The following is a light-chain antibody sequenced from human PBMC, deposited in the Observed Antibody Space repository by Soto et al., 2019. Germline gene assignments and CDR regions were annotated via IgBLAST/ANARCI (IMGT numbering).Light chain of an antibody. V-gene: IGLV2-23*02. J-gene: IGLJ2*01. CDR2: DIS. CDR1: SSDIGSSNL. Sequence: QSVLTQAASVSGSPGQSITISCTGTSSDIGSSNLVSWFQQHPNKAPKLIIYDISKRPSEVSNRLSGSKSGNTASLTISGLQAEDEADYYCCSYAGGSTLVFGGGTKLTVL. CDR3: CSYAGGSTLV.